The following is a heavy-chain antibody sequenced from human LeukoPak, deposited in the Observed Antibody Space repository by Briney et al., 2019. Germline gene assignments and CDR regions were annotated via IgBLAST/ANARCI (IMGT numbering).Heavy chain of an antibody. Sequence: ASVKVSCKASGYTFTGYFMHWVRQAPGQGLEWMGWINPNSGGTNYAQKFQGRVTMTTDTSTSTAYMELRSLRSDDTAVYYCAINRDYYDSSAADYWGQGTLVTVSS. CDR2: INPNSGGT. CDR1: GYTFTGYF. V-gene: IGHV1-2*02. D-gene: IGHD3-22*01. CDR3: AINRDYYDSSAADY. J-gene: IGHJ4*02.